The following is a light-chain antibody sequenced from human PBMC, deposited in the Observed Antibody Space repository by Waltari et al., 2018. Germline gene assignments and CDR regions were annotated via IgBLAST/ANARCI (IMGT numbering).Light chain of an antibody. CDR3: CSFAGSVTFVV. CDR1: SSDVGYSNL. Sequence: QSALTQSASVSGSPGQSITIFCSGTSSDVGYSNLFSWYQQHPGKAPKVIIYEVTNRPSGVSNRFSGSKSGNTASLTISGLQAEDEAEYFCCSFAGSVTFVVFGGGTKVTVL. CDR2: EVT. V-gene: IGLV2-23*02. J-gene: IGLJ2*01.